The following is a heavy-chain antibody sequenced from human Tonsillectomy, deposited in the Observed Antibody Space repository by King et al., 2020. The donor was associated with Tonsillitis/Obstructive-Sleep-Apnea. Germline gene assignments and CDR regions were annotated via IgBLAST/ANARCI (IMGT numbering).Heavy chain of an antibody. CDR2: IYYSGST. D-gene: IGHD2-2*01. CDR3: AGTPHIVVVPAAAAFDI. J-gene: IGHJ3*02. Sequence: QLQESGPGLVKPSETLSLTCTVSGGSISSYYWSWIRQPPGKGLEWIGYIYYSGSTNYNPSLKSRVTISVDTSKNQFSLKLSSVTAADTAVYYCAGTPHIVVVPAAAAFDIWGQGTMVTVSS. V-gene: IGHV4-59*08. CDR1: GGSISSYY.